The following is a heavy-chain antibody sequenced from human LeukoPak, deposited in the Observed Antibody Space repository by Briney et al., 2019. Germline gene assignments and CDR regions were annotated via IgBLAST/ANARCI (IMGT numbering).Heavy chain of an antibody. CDR3: ASHAYGDYSDWFDS. J-gene: IGHJ5*01. V-gene: IGHV1-18*01. Sequence: ASVKVSCKASGYTFTSYGISWVRQAPGQGLEWMGWISAYNGDTNYAQKFQGRVTMTTDTSTSTAYMELSSLRPDGTAVYDCASHAYGDYSDWFDSWGQGTLVTVSS. CDR2: ISAYNGDT. CDR1: GYTFTSYG. D-gene: IGHD4-17*01.